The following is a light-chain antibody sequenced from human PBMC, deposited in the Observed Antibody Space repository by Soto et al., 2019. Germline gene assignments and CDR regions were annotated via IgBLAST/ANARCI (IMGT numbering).Light chain of an antibody. CDR1: QSVSNY. CDR2: DAS. V-gene: IGKV3-11*01. CDR3: QQRSNWVT. J-gene: IGKJ4*01. Sequence: EIVLTQSPATLSLSPGERATLSCRASQSVSNYLAWYQQKPGQAPRLLIYDASNRATGIPARFSGSGSGTDFTLTISSLEPEDLAIYYCQQRSNWVTFGGGTKVEIK.